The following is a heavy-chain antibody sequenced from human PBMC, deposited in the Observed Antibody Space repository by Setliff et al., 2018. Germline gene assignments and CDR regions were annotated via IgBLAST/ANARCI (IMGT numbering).Heavy chain of an antibody. CDR2: IYYSGST. CDR3: ARGVENYGTLKY. D-gene: IGHD1-7*01. Sequence: SETLSLTCSVSGDSMSFSYWSWIRQPPGKGLEWIGYIYYSGSTDSHPSLKSRVSISIDPSKNQFSLKLNSVTAADMAVYYCARGVENYGTLKYWGQGTLVTVSS. CDR1: GDSMSFSY. V-gene: IGHV4-59*12. J-gene: IGHJ4*02.